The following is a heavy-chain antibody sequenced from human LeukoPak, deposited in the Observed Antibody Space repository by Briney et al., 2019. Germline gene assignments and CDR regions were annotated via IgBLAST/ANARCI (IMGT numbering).Heavy chain of an antibody. V-gene: IGHV1-18*01. CDR2: ISAYNGNT. CDR1: GYTFTSYG. CDR3: ARSITIFGVVNDGMDV. Sequence: ASVKVSFKASGYTFTSYGISWVRQAPGQGLEWMGWISAYNGNTNYAQKLQGRVTMTTDTSTSTAYMELRSLRSDDTAVYYCARSITIFGVVNDGMDVWGQGTTVTVSS. J-gene: IGHJ6*02. D-gene: IGHD3-3*01.